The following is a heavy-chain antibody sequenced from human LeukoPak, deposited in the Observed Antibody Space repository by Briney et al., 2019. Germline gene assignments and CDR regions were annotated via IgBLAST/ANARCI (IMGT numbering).Heavy chain of an antibody. V-gene: IGHV4-39*01. CDR2: IYYSGST. CDR3: ARSGTYFSGPFDY. CDR1: GGSISSSSYY. D-gene: IGHD1-26*01. J-gene: IGHJ4*02. Sequence: SGTLSLTCGVSGGSISSSSYYWGWIRQPPGKGLEWIGSIYYSGSTYYNPSLKSRVTISVDTSKNQFSLKLSSVTAADTAVYYCARSGTYFSGPFDYWGQGTLVTVSS.